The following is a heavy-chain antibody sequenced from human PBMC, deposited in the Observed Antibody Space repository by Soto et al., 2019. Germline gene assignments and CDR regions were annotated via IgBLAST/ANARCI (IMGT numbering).Heavy chain of an antibody. CDR3: ARGYCSGGFCFAGAFDI. D-gene: IGHD2-15*01. CDR2: IRQDGSEK. V-gene: IGHV3-7*01. Sequence: PGGSLRLSCAASGFSFNENWMTWVRQAPGKGLEWVANIRQDGSEKNYVDSVKGRFTISRDNAQNSLFLQLNSLRADDMAVYYCARGYCSGGFCFAGAFDIWGQGTRVTVSS. J-gene: IGHJ3*02. CDR1: GFSFNENW.